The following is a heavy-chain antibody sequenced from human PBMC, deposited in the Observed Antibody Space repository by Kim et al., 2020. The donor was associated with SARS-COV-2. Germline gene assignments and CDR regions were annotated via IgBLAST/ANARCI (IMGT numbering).Heavy chain of an antibody. CDR1: GFTFSGSA. V-gene: IGHV3-73*01. CDR3: TRPEISTSYNYGMDV. Sequence: GGSLRLSCAASGFTFSGSAIHWVRQASGKGLEWVGRIRAKAYRYATAYAASVKGRFTVSRDDSKNTAYLQMNSLETEDTAVYYCTRPEISTSYNYGMDVWGQGTTVTVS. CDR2: IRAKAYRYAT. D-gene: IGHD2-2*01. J-gene: IGHJ6*02.